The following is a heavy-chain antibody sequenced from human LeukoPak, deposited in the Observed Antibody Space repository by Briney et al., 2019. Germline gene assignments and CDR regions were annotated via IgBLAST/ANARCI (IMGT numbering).Heavy chain of an antibody. D-gene: IGHD3-22*01. J-gene: IGHJ4*02. V-gene: IGHV3-48*01. CDR3: ARDPGEVVIEYLDY. CDR1: GFTFSSYS. CDR2: ISSSSSTI. Sequence: GGSLRLSCAASGFTFSSYSMNWVRQAPGKGLEWVSYISSSSSTIYYADSVKGRFTISRDNAKNLLYLQMNSLRAEDTAVYYCARDPGEVVIEYLDYWGQGTLVTVSS.